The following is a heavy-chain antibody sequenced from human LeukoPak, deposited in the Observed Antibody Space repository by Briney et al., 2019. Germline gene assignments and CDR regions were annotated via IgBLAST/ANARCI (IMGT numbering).Heavy chain of an antibody. D-gene: IGHD6-13*01. Sequence: GESLRISCKGSGYSFTSYWISWVRQMPGKGLEWMGRIDPSDSYTNYNPSFQGHVTISADKSISTAYLQWSSLKASDTAMYYCARLGVKQLAYYYYYYGMDVWGQGTTVTVSS. CDR1: GYSFTSYW. CDR3: ARLGVKQLAYYYYYYGMDV. J-gene: IGHJ6*02. V-gene: IGHV5-10-1*01. CDR2: IDPSDSYT.